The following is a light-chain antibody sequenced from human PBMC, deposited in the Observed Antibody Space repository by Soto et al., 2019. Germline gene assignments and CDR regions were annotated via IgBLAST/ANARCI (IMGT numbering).Light chain of an antibody. V-gene: IGKV3-20*01. CDR3: QQFDDSVT. CDR2: GTS. CDR1: QSVSSTY. Sequence: EVVLTQSPGTLSLSPGERAPLSCRASQSVSSTYLAWYQQKPGQAPRILIYGTSDRATGTPDRFSGSGSGTDFTLTISRLEPEDSAVYYCQQFDDSVTLGQGTRLEIK. J-gene: IGKJ5*01.